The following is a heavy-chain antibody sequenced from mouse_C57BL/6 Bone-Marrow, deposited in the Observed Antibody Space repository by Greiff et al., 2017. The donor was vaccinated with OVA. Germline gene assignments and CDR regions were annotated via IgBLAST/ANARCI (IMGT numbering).Heavy chain of an antibody. D-gene: IGHD1-1*01. J-gene: IGHJ1*03. CDR2: IWSGGST. V-gene: IGHV2-2*01. CDR1: GFSLTSYG. Sequence: QVQLQQSGPGLVQPSQRLSITCTVSGFSLTSYGVHWVRQSPGKGLEWLGVIWSGGSTDYNAAFISRLSISKDNSKSQVFFKMNSLQADDTAIYYCARKTATYGSSPYWYFDVWGTGTTVTVSS. CDR3: ARKTATYGSSPYWYFDV.